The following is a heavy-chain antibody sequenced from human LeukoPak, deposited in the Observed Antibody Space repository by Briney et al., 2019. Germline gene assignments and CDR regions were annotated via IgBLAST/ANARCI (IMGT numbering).Heavy chain of an antibody. Sequence: GASVKVSCKASGYTFTTYYMHWVRQAPGQGLEWMGLINPSGGYTNYAQKFQDRVTMTTDTSTSTAYMELRSLRSDDTAVYYCARDMGATGFDYWGQGTLVTVSS. CDR2: INPSGGYT. J-gene: IGHJ4*02. CDR1: GYTFTTYY. D-gene: IGHD1-26*01. CDR3: ARDMGATGFDY. V-gene: IGHV1-46*01.